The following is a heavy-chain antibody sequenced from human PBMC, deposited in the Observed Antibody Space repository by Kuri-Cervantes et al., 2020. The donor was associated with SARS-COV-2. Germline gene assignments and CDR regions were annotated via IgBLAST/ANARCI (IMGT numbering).Heavy chain of an antibody. J-gene: IGHJ5*02. D-gene: IGHD2/OR15-2a*01. V-gene: IGHV3-9*01. Sequence: SLKISCAASGFTFDDYAMHWVRQAPGKGLEWVSGISWNSGSIGYADSVKGRFTISRDNAKNSRYLQMNSLRAEDTAVYYCARDILVLGHNWFDPWGQGTLVTVSS. CDR2: ISWNSGSI. CDR3: ARDILVLGHNWFDP. CDR1: GFTFDDYA.